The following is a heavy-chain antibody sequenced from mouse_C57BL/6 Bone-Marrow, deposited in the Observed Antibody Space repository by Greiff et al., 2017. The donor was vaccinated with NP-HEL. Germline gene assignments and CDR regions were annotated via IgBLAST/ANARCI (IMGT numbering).Heavy chain of an antibody. D-gene: IGHD3-2*02. CDR2: ISSGSSTI. V-gene: IGHV5-17*01. Sequence: EVQRVESGGGLVKPGGSLKLSCAASGFTFSDYGMHWVRQAPEKGLEWVAYISSGSSTIYYADTVKGRFTISSDNAKNTLFLQMTSLRSEDTAMYYCARRSGQLRAWFAYWGQGTLVTVSA. CDR1: GFTFSDYG. J-gene: IGHJ3*01. CDR3: ARRSGQLRAWFAY.